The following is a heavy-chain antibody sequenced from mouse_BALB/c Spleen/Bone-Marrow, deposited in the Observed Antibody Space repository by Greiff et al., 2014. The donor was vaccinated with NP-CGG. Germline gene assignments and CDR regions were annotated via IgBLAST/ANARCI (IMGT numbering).Heavy chain of an antibody. D-gene: IGHD2-3*01. CDR3: ARLGYYGGFAY. Sequence: EVQLQQSGGGLVQPGGSLKLSCAAPGFDFSGFWMGWVRQAPGKGLEWIGEINPGSSTINYTPSLKDRFIISRDNAKNTLYLQMSKVRSEDTALYYCARLGYYGGFAYWGQGTLVTVSA. V-gene: IGHV4-1*02. CDR1: GFDFSGFW. CDR2: INPGSSTI. J-gene: IGHJ3*01.